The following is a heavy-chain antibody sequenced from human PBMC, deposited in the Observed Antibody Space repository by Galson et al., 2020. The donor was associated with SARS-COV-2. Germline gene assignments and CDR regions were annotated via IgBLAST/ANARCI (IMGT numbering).Heavy chain of an antibody. Sequence: GGSLRLSCAASGFTFSSYAMHWVRQAPGKGLEWVAVISYDGSNKYYADSVKGRFTISRDNSKNTLYLQMNSLRAEDTAVYYCAREAIAVAGSNFDYWGQETLVTVSS. D-gene: IGHD6-19*01. CDR3: AREAIAVAGSNFDY. CDR1: GFTFSSYA. V-gene: IGHV3-30*01. J-gene: IGHJ4*02. CDR2: ISYDGSNK.